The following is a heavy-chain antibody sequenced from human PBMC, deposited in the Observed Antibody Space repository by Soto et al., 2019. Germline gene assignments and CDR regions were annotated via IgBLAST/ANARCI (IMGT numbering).Heavy chain of an antibody. CDR2: IYYSGST. Sequence: SETLSLTCTVSGGSISSGDYYWSWIRQPPGKGLEWIGYIYYSGSTYYNPSLKSRVTISVDTSKNQFSLKLSSVTAADTAVYYCARAGNSYGYMFSMDVWGQGTTVTVSS. CDR3: ARAGNSYGYMFSMDV. V-gene: IGHV4-30-4*01. CDR1: GGSISSGDYY. J-gene: IGHJ6*02. D-gene: IGHD5-18*01.